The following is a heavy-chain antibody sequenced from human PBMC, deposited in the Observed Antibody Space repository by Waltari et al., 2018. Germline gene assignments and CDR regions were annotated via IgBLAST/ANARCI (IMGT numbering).Heavy chain of an antibody. D-gene: IGHD1-26*01. CDR1: GYSISSGYY. J-gene: IGHJ4*02. CDR2: IYHSGST. Sequence: QVQLQESGPGLVKPSETLSLTCTVSGYSISSGYYWGWIRQPPGKGLEWIGSIYHSGSTYYNPSLKSRVTISVDTSKNQFSLKLSSVTAADTAVYYCAITAEWEQTGFDYWGQGTLVTVSS. V-gene: IGHV4-38-2*02. CDR3: AITAEWEQTGFDY.